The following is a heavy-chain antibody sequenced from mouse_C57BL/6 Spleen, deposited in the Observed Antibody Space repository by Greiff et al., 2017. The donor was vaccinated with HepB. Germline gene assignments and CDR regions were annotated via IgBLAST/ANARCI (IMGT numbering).Heavy chain of an antibody. CDR3: ARIYYDYDGHYFDY. D-gene: IGHD2-4*01. V-gene: IGHV1-66*01. Sequence: QVQLQQSGPELVKPGASVKISCKASGYSFTSYYIHWVKQRPGQGLEWIGWIYPGSGNTKYNEKFKGKATLTADTSSSTAYMQLSSLTSEDSAVYYCARIYYDYDGHYFDYWGQGTTLTVSS. CDR1: GYSFTSYY. CDR2: IYPGSGNT. J-gene: IGHJ2*01.